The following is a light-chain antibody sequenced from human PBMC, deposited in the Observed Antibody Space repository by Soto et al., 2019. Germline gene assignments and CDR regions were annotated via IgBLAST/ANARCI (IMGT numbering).Light chain of an antibody. J-gene: IGKJ1*01. Sequence: DIQMTQSPSTLSASVGDRVTITCRASKSISSWLAWYQQKPGKAPKLLIYKASDLESGVPPRFSGSGSGTEFTLSISSLQPDDFATYHCQQYNSSPWTFGQGTKVEIK. CDR2: KAS. CDR1: KSISSW. CDR3: QQYNSSPWT. V-gene: IGKV1-5*03.